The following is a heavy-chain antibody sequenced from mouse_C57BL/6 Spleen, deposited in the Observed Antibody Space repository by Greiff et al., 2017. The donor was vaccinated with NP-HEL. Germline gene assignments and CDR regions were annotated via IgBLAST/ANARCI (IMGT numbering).Heavy chain of an antibody. CDR1: GYTFSGYW. CDR3: ARYDCYYGAMEC. D-gene: IGHD2-3*01. CDR2: IYPGSGST. J-gene: IGHJ4*01. V-gene: IGHV1-9*01. Sequence: QVQLKESGAELMKPGASVKLSCKASGYTFSGYWIEWVKQRPGQGLEWIGEIYPGSGSTNYNEKFKGKATLTADTSSNTAYMQLSSLTTEDSAIYDCARYDCYYGAMECWGTGTSVTVSS.